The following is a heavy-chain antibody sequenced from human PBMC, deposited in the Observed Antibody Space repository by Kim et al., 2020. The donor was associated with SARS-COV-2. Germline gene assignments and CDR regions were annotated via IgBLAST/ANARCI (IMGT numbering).Heavy chain of an antibody. CDR3: ATQDYGSGSYYDGWFDP. Sequence: SETLSLTCAVYGGSFSGYYWSWIRQPPGKGLEWIGEINHSGSTNYNPSLKSRVTISVDTSKNQFSLKLSSVTAADTAVYYCATQDYGSGSYYDGWFDPWGQGTLVTVSS. V-gene: IGHV4-34*01. CDR2: INHSGST. CDR1: GGSFSGYY. D-gene: IGHD3-10*01. J-gene: IGHJ5*02.